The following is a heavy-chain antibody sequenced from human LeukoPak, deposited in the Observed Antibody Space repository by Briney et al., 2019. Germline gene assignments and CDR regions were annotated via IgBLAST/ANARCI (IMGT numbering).Heavy chain of an antibody. J-gene: IGHJ3*02. CDR1: GFTFSSYG. V-gene: IGHV3-64*01. D-gene: IGHD3-22*01. CDR3: ARTYYYDSNAFDI. Sequence: PGGSLRLSCAASGFTFSSYGMHWVRQAPGKGLEYVSAISSNGGSAYYANSVKGRFTISRDNSKNTLYLQMGSLRAEDMAVYYCARTYYYDSNAFDIWGQGTMVTVSS. CDR2: ISSNGGSA.